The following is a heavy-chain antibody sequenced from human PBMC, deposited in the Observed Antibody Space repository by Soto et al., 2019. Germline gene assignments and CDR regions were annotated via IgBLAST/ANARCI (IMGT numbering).Heavy chain of an antibody. CDR2: VNHSGEA. CDR3: ARDLVVSGYYGCMHV. V-gene: IGHV4-34*01. D-gene: IGHD3-3*01. Sequence: SETLSISCGVYRGYLRNYYWVWVRQPPGKGLEWIGEVNHSGEATYNPSLQSRLTISLDTSNNQFSLKMTSVTAADTAVYYCARDLVVSGYYGCMHVSGQGTTVT. CDR1: RGYLRNYY. J-gene: IGHJ6*02.